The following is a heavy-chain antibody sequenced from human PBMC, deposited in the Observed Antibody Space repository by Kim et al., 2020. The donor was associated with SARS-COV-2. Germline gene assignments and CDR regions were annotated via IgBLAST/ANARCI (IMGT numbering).Heavy chain of an antibody. CDR2: SYT. Sequence: SYTNYADSVKGRFTISSDNAKNSLYLQMNSRRAEDTAVYYCAGGWELEDYWGQGTLVTVSS. D-gene: IGHD1-26*01. V-gene: IGHV3-11*03. J-gene: IGHJ4*02. CDR3: AGGWELEDY.